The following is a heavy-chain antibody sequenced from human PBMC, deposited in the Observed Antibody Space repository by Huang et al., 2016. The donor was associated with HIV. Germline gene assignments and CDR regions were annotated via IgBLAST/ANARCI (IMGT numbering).Heavy chain of an antibody. CDR3: ARVRGYSGSYYGMDV. J-gene: IGHJ6*02. Sequence: QVQLVQSGAEVKKPGSSVKVSCKASGGTFSIHGFSWVRQGPGQGLGWRGGIIPVFGTQYYTPKFQGRVTITADESTSTVYMELSSLTPDDTAEYYCARVRGYSGSYYGMDVWGQGTTVTVSS. CDR2: IIPVFGTQ. D-gene: IGHD1-26*01. V-gene: IGHV1-69*01. CDR1: GGTFSIHG.